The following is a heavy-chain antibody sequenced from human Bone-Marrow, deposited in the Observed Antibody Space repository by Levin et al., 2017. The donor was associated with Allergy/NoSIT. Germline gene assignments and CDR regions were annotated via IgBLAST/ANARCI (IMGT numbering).Heavy chain of an antibody. J-gene: IGHJ3*02. V-gene: IGHV3-23*01. Sequence: LSLTCAASGFTFPNYAMHWVRQAPGKGLEWVSLIDHTGSTMYYPDSVKGRFTVSRDNSKNMLYLQMNSLRAEDTALYYCARKGYFSGSADGFDIWGQGTMVTVSS. CDR2: IDHTGSTM. CDR1: GFTFPNYA. D-gene: IGHD6-19*01. CDR3: ARKGYFSGSADGFDI.